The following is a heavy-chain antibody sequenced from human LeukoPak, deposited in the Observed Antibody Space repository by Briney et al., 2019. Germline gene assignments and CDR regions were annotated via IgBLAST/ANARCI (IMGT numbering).Heavy chain of an antibody. D-gene: IGHD6-19*01. CDR2: ITSSSSYI. V-gene: IGHV3-21*01. Sequence: GGSLRLSCAASGFTFSSYSMNWVRQAPGKGLEWVSSITSSSSYIYYADSVRGRFTISRDNAKNSLYLQMNSLRAEDTAVYYCAREMLAAVAAQSWGQGTLVTVSS. CDR1: GFTFSSYS. J-gene: IGHJ5*02. CDR3: AREMLAAVAAQS.